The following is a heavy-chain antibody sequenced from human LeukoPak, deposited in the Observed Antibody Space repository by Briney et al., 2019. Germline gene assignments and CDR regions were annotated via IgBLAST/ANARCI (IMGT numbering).Heavy chain of an antibody. V-gene: IGHV3-48*02. CDR2: ISSTSSAI. CDR3: ASGGSYFDTSGYTDALDI. J-gene: IGHJ3*02. D-gene: IGHD3-22*01. CDR1: GFTFSTYT. Sequence: PGGSLRLSCAASGFTFSTYTTNWVRQAPGKGLEWVSYISSTSSAIYYADSVKGRFTISRDNAKNSLYLQMNSLRDEDTAVYYCASGGSYFDTSGYTDALDIWGQGTMVTVSS.